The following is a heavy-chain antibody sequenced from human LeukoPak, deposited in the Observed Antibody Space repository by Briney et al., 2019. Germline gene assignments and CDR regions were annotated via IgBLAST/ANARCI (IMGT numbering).Heavy chain of an antibody. D-gene: IGHD6-6*01. CDR3: ARDVRRSSSSSNSYYYYMDV. J-gene: IGHJ6*03. CDR2: IYTSGST. CDR1: GGSIRNYY. V-gene: IGHV4-4*07. Sequence: SETLSLTCTVSGGSIRNYYWSWIRQPAGKGREWIGRIYTSGSTNYNPSLKSRVTMSVDTSKNQFSLRLDSVTAADTAVYYCARDVRRSSSSSNSYYYYMDVWGKGTTVTVSS.